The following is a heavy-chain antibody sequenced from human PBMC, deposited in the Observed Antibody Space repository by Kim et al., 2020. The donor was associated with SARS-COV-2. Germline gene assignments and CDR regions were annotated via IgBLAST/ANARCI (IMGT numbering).Heavy chain of an antibody. J-gene: IGHJ3*02. CDR3: ARDYYYGSRGAFDI. Sequence: AQKRQGRVTMTTDTSTSTAYMELRSLRSDDTAVYYCARDYYYGSRGAFDIWGQGTMVTVSS. D-gene: IGHD3-10*01. V-gene: IGHV1-18*01.